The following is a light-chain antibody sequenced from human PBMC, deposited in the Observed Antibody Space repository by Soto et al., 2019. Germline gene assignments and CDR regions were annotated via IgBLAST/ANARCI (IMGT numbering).Light chain of an antibody. Sequence: DIVLTQSRGTLSLSHGERASLSCRASQFVSNNYLAWYQQRPGQTPRLLIYGASNRATGVPDRFTGSGSGTDYTLTISRLEPEDFAVYYCQLFGNSPLLTFGGGTKVDIK. CDR3: QLFGNSPLLT. J-gene: IGKJ4*01. CDR1: QFVSNNY. CDR2: GAS. V-gene: IGKV3-20*01.